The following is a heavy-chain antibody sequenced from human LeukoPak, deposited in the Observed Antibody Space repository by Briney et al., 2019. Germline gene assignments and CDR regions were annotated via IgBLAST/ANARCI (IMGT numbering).Heavy chain of an antibody. CDR2: IYYSGST. V-gene: IGHV4-30-4*01. CDR3: ARGKMTQGMVGAFDI. D-gene: IGHD3-10*01. CDR1: GGSLSSGDYY. J-gene: IGHJ3*02. Sequence: SETLSLTCTVSGGSLSSGDYYWRWVRQPPGTGLEWLGYIYYSGSTYYNPSLKSRVTISVDTSKNQFSLKLSSVTAADTAVYYCARGKMTQGMVGAFDIWGQGTMVTVSS.